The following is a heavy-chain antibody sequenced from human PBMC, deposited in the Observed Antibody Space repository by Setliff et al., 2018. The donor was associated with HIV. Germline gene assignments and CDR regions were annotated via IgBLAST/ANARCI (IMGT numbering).Heavy chain of an antibody. V-gene: IGHV3-15*01. D-gene: IGHD2-2*02. CDR3: AKASVTSIQYFDY. CDR2: IKSKTDGGTT. CDR1: GFTFSNAW. Sequence: PGGSLRLSCAASGFTFSNAWMNWVRQAPGKGLEWVGRIKSKTDGGTTDYAAPVKGRFTISRDDSKNTLYLQMNSLKTEDTAVYYCAKASVTSIQYFDYWGQGTLVTVSS. J-gene: IGHJ4*02.